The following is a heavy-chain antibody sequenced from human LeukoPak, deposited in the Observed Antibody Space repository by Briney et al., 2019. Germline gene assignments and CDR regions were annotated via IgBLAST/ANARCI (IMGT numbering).Heavy chain of an antibody. CDR1: GGSISSYY. Sequence: SETLSLTCTVSGGSISSYYWSWIRQPPGKGLEWIGYIYYSGSTNYNPSLKSRVTTSVDTSKNQFSLKLSSVTAADTAVYYCARGGYYYGSGSYFGIIGWFDPWGQGTLVTVSS. J-gene: IGHJ5*02. CDR2: IYYSGST. D-gene: IGHD3-10*01. V-gene: IGHV4-59*01. CDR3: ARGGYYYGSGSYFGIIGWFDP.